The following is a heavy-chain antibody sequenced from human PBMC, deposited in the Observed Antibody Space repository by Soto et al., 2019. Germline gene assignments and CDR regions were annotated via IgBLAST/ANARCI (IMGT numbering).Heavy chain of an antibody. CDR3: ARHGGPGDSPTYYYYYGMDV. V-gene: IGHV5-10-1*01. CDR2: IDPSDSYT. J-gene: IGHJ6*02. D-gene: IGHD4-17*01. CDR1: GYSFTSYL. Sequence: PGESLKISCKGSGYSFTSYLISWVRQMPGKGLEWMGRIDPSDSYTNYSPSFQGHVTISADKSISTAYLQWSSLKASDTAMYYCARHGGPGDSPTYYYYYGMDVWGQGTTVTVSS.